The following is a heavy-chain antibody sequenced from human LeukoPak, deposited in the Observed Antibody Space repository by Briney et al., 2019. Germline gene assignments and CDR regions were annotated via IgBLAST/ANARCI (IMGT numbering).Heavy chain of an antibody. CDR1: GGSISSYY. CDR2: IYYSGST. Sequence: SETLSLTCTVSGGSISSYYWSWIRQPPGKGLEWIGYIYYSGSTNYNPSLKSRVTISVDTSNNQISLRLISVTATDTAMYYCARVYFSTQVEGPPVNWFDPWGQGTLVTVSS. J-gene: IGHJ5*02. D-gene: IGHD2/OR15-2a*01. CDR3: ARVYFSTQVEGPPVNWFDP. V-gene: IGHV4-59*08.